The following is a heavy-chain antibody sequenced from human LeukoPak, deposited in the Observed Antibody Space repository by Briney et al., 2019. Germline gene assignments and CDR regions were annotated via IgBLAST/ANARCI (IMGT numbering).Heavy chain of an antibody. CDR1: GGTFSSYA. D-gene: IGHD6-25*01. CDR2: IMPIFGTA. Sequence: SVKVSCKASGGTFSSYAISWVRQAPGQGLEWMGGIMPIFGTANYAQKFQGRVTITADESTSTAYMELSSLRSEDTAVYYCARDEKPSSGSPTLPNDAFDIWGQGTMVTVSS. J-gene: IGHJ3*02. V-gene: IGHV1-69*13. CDR3: ARDEKPSSGSPTLPNDAFDI.